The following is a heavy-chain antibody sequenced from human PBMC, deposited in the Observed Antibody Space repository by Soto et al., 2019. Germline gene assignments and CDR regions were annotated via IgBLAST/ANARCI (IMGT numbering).Heavy chain of an antibody. D-gene: IGHD5-18*01. J-gene: IGHJ4*02. CDR3: VSDRGYGHASVPYS. V-gene: IGHV3-30*03. CDR2: ISYDGGLQ. Sequence: QAHLVESGGGVVQPGRSLRLSCAASGFTFTSYGMHWVRQAPGTRLEWVAVISYDGGLQHYADSVKGRFTISRDNSKNMGLLQMNSLRAEATAVYYCVSDRGYGHASVPYSWGQGTLVSVSS. CDR1: GFTFTSYG.